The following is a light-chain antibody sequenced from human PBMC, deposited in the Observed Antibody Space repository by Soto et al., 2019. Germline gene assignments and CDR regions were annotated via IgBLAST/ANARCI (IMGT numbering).Light chain of an antibody. J-gene: IGKJ5*01. CDR2: DAS. Sequence: LTQSPATLSLSPGERATLSFRASQSVSSYLAWYQQKPGQTPRLLIYDASNRAPGIPARFSGSGSGTDFTLTISSLEPEDFAVYYCQQRSNWPITFAQGTRLAIK. V-gene: IGKV3-11*01. CDR1: QSVSSY. CDR3: QQRSNWPIT.